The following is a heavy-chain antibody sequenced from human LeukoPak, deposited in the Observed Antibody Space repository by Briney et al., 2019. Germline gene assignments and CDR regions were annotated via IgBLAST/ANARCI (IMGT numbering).Heavy chain of an antibody. Sequence: PGGSLRLSCAASGFTFSGFWLHWVRQVPGKGLVWISRIHSDGIATSYADSVKGRFTISRDNAKNMVYLQMNSLRVEDTAIYYCARGGSGCFDYWGQGTLVTASS. CDR2: IHSDGIAT. J-gene: IGHJ4*02. CDR1: GFTFSGFW. V-gene: IGHV3-74*01. CDR3: ARGGSGCFDY. D-gene: IGHD6-19*01.